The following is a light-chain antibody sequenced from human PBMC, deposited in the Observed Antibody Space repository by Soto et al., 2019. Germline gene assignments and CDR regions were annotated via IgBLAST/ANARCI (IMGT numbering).Light chain of an antibody. CDR1: QNIENY. J-gene: IGKJ4*01. CDR3: QQTYSIPLP. Sequence: DIQVIQSPSSLSASVGDRLTISCRASQNIENYLNWYRHKPGKAPELLILSAYIVQSGVPSRFSGAGFGTDVTLTISRLQPEDFTAFFCQQTYSIPLPFVGRTKLEF. CDR2: SAY. V-gene: IGKV1-39*01.